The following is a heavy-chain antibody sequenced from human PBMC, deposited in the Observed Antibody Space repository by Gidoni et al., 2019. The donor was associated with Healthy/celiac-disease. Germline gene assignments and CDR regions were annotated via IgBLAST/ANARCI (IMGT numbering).Heavy chain of an antibody. CDR2: IVVGSGNT. D-gene: IGHD2-2*01. Sequence: QMQLVQSGPEVKKPGTSVKVSCKASGFTFTSPAVQWVRQARGQRLEWIGWIVVGSGNTNYAQKFQERVTITRDMSTSTAYMELSSLRSEDTAVYYCAAEYCSSTSCFDNWFDPWGQGTLVTVSS. CDR1: GFTFTSPA. J-gene: IGHJ5*02. CDR3: AAEYCSSTSCFDNWFDP. V-gene: IGHV1-58*01.